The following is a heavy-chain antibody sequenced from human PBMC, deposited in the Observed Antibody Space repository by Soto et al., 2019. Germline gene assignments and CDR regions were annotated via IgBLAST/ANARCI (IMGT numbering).Heavy chain of an antibody. CDR2: INHSGST. V-gene: IGHV4-34*01. CDR3: ARGGDGYSYGFYYYYGMDV. J-gene: IGHJ6*02. CDR1: GGSFSGYY. Sequence: SETLSLTCAVYGGSFSGYYWSWIRQPPGKGLEWIGEINHSGSTNYNPSLKSRVTISVDTSKNQFSLKLSSVTAADTAVCYCARGGDGYSYGFYYYYGMDVWGQGTTVTVSS. D-gene: IGHD5-18*01.